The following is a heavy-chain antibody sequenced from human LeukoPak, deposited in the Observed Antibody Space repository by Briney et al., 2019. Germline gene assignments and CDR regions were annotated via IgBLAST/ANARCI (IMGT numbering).Heavy chain of an antibody. D-gene: IGHD1-20*01. V-gene: IGHV4-4*07. CDR1: GGSISSYY. J-gene: IGHJ6*03. CDR3: ARGQYNWNYNYYYYMDV. CDR2: IYTSGST. Sequence: PSETLPLTCAVSGGSISSYYWSWIRQPAGKGLEWIGRIYTSGSTNYNPSLKSRVTMSVDTSKNQFSLKLSSVTAADTAVYYCARGQYNWNYNYYYYMDVWGKGTTVTVSS.